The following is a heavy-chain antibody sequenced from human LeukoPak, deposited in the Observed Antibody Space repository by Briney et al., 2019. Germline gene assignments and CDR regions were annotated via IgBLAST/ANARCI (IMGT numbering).Heavy chain of an antibody. J-gene: IGHJ4*02. CDR3: ATGGSDSWSNSLGFDY. Sequence: ASVKVSCKVSGYTLTELSMHWVRQAPGKGLEWMGGSDPEDGETIYAQKFQGRVTMTEDTSTDTAYMELSSLRSEDTAVYYCATGGSDSWSNSLGFDYWGQGTLVTVSS. CDR1: GYTLTELS. D-gene: IGHD3-3*01. CDR2: SDPEDGET. V-gene: IGHV1-24*01.